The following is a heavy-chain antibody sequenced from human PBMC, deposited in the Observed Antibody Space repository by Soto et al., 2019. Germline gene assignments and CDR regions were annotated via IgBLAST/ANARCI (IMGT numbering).Heavy chain of an antibody. CDR2: IYHSGSA. D-gene: IGHD3-3*01. Sequence: ASLAIISAVAFYSIWGRKYWAWIRQPPGKGLEWIGNIYHSGSAHYNPSLKSRVTMSVDTSKNNFSLRLTSVTAADTAVYYCARVTIFEYWFGPWGQGILVTVSS. CDR1: FYSIWGRKY. CDR3: ARVTIFEYWFGP. V-gene: IGHV4-38-2*01. J-gene: IGHJ5*02.